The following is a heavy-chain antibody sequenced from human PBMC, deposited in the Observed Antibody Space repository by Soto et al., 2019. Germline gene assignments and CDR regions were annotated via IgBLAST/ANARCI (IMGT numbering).Heavy chain of an antibody. V-gene: IGHV3-48*02. CDR2: ISSSSSTI. CDR1: GFTFSSYS. J-gene: IGHJ6*02. D-gene: IGHD1-26*01. CDR3: ARDGEPDSGSYYGYYYYGMDV. Sequence: GGSLRLSCAASGFTFSSYSMNWVRQAPGKGLEWVSYISSSSSTIYYADSVKGRFTISRDNAKNSLYLQMNSLRDEDTVVYYCARDGEPDSGSYYGYYYYGMDVWGQGTTVTVSS.